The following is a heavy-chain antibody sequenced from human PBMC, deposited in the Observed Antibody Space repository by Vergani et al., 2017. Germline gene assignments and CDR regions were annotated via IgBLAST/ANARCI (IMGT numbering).Heavy chain of an antibody. J-gene: IGHJ4*02. CDR2: IGKDGINT. CDR1: GLTFRNFG. Sequence: QVQLVESAGGVVQPGGSLRLPCAVSGLTFRNFGMHWIRQAPGKGLECLAYIGKDGINTRYRDAMKARFTVSRDNSKDILYLQMDSLRSKDTELYYCAKYLRDSTDGLPDSWGTGTLVIVSS. CDR3: AKYLRDSTDGLPDS. V-gene: IGHV3-30*02. D-gene: IGHD2-21*02.